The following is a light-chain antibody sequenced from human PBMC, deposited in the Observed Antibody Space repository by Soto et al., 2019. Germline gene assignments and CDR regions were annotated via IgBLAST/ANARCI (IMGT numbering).Light chain of an antibody. CDR2: DAS. CDR1: QNVRSY. Sequence: ETVLTQSPATLSLSPGERAILSCRASQNVRSYLAWYQQKPGQAPRLLISDASNRATGIPARFSGSGSGTDFTLTISSLEPEDSAVYYCQQRSNWPLTFGGGTKVEIK. V-gene: IGKV3-11*01. CDR3: QQRSNWPLT. J-gene: IGKJ4*01.